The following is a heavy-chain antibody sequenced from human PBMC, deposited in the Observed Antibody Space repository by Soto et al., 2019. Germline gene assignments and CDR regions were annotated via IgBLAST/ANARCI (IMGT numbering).Heavy chain of an antibody. CDR3: ARQRAWYGEWAFDI. D-gene: IGHD3-10*01. V-gene: IGHV4-39*01. CDR1: GGPISSDTYY. J-gene: IGHJ3*02. CDR2: IKYNGHT. Sequence: QLQVQESGPGLVKASETLSLTCSVSGGPISSDTYYWVWVRQPPGKGLEWIGSIKYNGHTYYNPSLKSRVAMSVDTSKNQFSLHLTSVTAADTAVYSCARQRAWYGEWAFDIWGQGTRVTVSS.